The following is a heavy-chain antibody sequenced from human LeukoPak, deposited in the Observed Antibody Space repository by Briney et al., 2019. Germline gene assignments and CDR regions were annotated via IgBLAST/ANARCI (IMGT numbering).Heavy chain of an antibody. Sequence: SETLSLTCTVSGGSISSSSYYWSWIRQPPGKGLEWIGYIYYSGSTNYNPSLKSRVTISVDTSKNQFSLKLSSVTAADTAVYYCAAGAGWNFYFDYWGQGTLVTVSS. CDR2: IYYSGST. V-gene: IGHV4-61*01. CDR1: GGSISSSSYY. D-gene: IGHD1-7*01. CDR3: AAGAGWNFYFDY. J-gene: IGHJ4*02.